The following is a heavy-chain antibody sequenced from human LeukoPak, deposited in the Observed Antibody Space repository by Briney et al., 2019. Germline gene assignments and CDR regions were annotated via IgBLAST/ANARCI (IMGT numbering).Heavy chain of an antibody. CDR3: AKDLYSSSWTAHHYYYGMDV. CDR2: ISYDGSNK. J-gene: IGHJ6*02. D-gene: IGHD6-13*01. V-gene: IGHV3-30*18. CDR1: GFTFSSYG. Sequence: GGSLRLSCAASGFTFSSYGMHWVRQAPGKGLEWVAVISYDGSNKYYADSVKGRFTISRDNSKNTLYLQMNSLRAEDTAVYYCAKDLYSSSWTAHHYYYGMDVWGQETTVTVSS.